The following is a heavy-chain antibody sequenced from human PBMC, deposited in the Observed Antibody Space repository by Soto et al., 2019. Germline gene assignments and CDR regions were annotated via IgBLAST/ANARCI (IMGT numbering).Heavy chain of an antibody. Sequence: SLRLSCAASGFTFSSYSMNWFRQDPGKGLEWVSSISSSSSYIYYADSVKGRFTISRDNAKNSLYLQMNSLRAEDTAVYYCARRRFAREGWFDPWGQGTLVTVSS. CDR2: ISSSSSYI. J-gene: IGHJ5*02. CDR1: GFTFSSYS. CDR3: ARRRFAREGWFDP. D-gene: IGHD1-26*01. V-gene: IGHV3-21*01.